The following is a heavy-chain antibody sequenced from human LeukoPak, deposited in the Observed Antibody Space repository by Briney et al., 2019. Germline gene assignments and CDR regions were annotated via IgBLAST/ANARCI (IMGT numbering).Heavy chain of an antibody. CDR3: ARLGAGPTYYDFWSGYSSFYFDY. J-gene: IGHJ4*02. D-gene: IGHD3-3*01. CDR2: ISFSGNT. Sequence: SETPSLTCIVSGGSTSGGNYYWGWIRRPPGKGLEWIGGISFSGNTYYNPSLKSRITISIDTSKNHFSLKLSSVTAADTAVYYCARLGAGPTYYDFWSGYSSFYFDYWGQGTLVTVSS. CDR1: GGSTSGGNYY. V-gene: IGHV4-39*02.